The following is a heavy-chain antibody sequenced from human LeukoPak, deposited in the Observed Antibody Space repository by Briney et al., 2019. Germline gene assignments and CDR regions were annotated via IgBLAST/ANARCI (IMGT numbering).Heavy chain of an antibody. V-gene: IGHV3-53*01. D-gene: IGHD3-9*01. CDR2: IYSGGST. CDR1: GFTVSSNY. CDR3: AGGRYFDWLPGDAFDI. Sequence: PGGSLRLSCAASGFTVSSNYMSWVRQAPGKGLEWVSVIYSGGSTYYADSVKGRFTISRDNSKNTLYLQMNSLRAEDTAVYYCAGGRYFDWLPGDAFDIWGQGTMVTVSS. J-gene: IGHJ3*02.